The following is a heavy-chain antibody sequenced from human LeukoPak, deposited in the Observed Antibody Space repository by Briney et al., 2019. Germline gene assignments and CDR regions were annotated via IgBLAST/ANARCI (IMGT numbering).Heavy chain of an antibody. CDR2: ISSDSSYI. Sequence: GSLRLSWAASGFTFSSCSMKWVRQAPGKGLEWVSAISSDSSYIYYADSVRGRFTISRDNAKNSLYLQMNSLRAEDTAVYYCARIRDFGASYHYFYMDVWGKGTTVTVSS. V-gene: IGHV3-21*01. D-gene: IGHD4-17*01. J-gene: IGHJ6*03. CDR1: GFTFSSCS. CDR3: ARIRDFGASYHYFYMDV.